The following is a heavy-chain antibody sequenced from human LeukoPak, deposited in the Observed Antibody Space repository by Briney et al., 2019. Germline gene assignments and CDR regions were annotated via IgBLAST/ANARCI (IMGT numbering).Heavy chain of an antibody. V-gene: IGHV3-15*01. J-gene: IGHJ4*02. CDR3: TTVMNFPGLADY. D-gene: IGHD3-3*01. CDR2: IKSKTDGRTT. Sequence: GGSLRLSCAASGFTFSNAWMSWGRQAPGKGLEWGGRIKSKTDGRTTDYAAHVKGRFTISRDDSKNTLYLQMNSLKAEDTAVYYCTTVMNFPGLADYWGQGTLVTVSS. CDR1: GFTFSNAW.